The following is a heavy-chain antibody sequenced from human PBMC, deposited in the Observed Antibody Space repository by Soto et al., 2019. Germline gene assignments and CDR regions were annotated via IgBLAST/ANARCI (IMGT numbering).Heavy chain of an antibody. Sequence: EVQLVESGGGLVQPGGSLRLSCEASGFTFRNYDMHWVRQGTGKGLEWVSGISAAGDPDYADSVEGRFTISRENAQISFFLLMNSLRVGDTAVYYSARTDRDFYGLDVWGQGTTVIVSS. CDR1: GFTFRNYD. V-gene: IGHV3-13*05. CDR2: ISAAGDP. J-gene: IGHJ6*02. CDR3: ARTDRDFYGLDV.